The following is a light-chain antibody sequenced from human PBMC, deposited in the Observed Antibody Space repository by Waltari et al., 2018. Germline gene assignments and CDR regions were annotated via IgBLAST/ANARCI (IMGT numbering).Light chain of an antibody. J-gene: IGKJ4*01. V-gene: IGKV1-39*01. CDR1: QSISGN. Sequence: DIQMTQSTSSLSASVGNRVIINCRASQSISGNLNWYQQKAGKPPKILIHDASTLQSGVPSRFSGRGSGTEYTLTISGLQVDDFATYYCQQDYTVPLTFGGGSKVE. CDR2: DAS. CDR3: QQDYTVPLT.